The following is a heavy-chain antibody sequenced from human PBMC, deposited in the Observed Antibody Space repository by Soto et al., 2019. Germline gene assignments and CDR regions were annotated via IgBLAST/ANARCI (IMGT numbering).Heavy chain of an antibody. V-gene: IGHV1-18*01. CDR2: ISAHNGNT. Sequence: QLHLVQSGAEVKKPEASVKVSCQGSGYAFTTYGITWVRQAPGQGLEWMGWISAHNGNTNYAQKLQGRVTVTRDTSTSTAYMELSSLRYDDTAVYYCARGRYGDYWGQGALVTVSS. CDR1: GYAFTTYG. D-gene: IGHD1-1*01. J-gene: IGHJ4*02. CDR3: ARGRYGDY.